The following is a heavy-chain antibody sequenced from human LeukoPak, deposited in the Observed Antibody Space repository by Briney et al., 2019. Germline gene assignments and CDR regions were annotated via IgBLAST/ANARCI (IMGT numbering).Heavy chain of an antibody. V-gene: IGHV1-18*04. CDR3: AREGSLSFGGQADWFDP. Sequence: GASVKVSCKASGYTFTNYGISWVRQAPGQGLEWMGWISAYNGNTHFAQKFQGRVTMTTDTSTSTAYMELRSQRSDDTAIYYCAREGSLSFGGQADWFDPWGQGTLVTVSS. D-gene: IGHD3-10*01. CDR2: ISAYNGNT. J-gene: IGHJ5*02. CDR1: GYTFTNYG.